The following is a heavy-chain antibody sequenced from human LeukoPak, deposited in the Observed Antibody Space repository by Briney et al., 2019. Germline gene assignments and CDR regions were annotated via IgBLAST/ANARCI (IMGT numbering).Heavy chain of an antibody. V-gene: IGHV4-4*09. Sequence: SETLSLTCTVSGGSISSYYWSWIRQPPGKGLEWIGYIYTSGSTNYNPSLKSRVTISVDTSKNQFSLKLSSVTAADTDVYYCARASLAISGGFDYWGQGTLVTVSS. CDR1: GGSISSYY. CDR3: ARASLAISGGFDY. CDR2: IYTSGST. D-gene: IGHD3-16*01. J-gene: IGHJ4*02.